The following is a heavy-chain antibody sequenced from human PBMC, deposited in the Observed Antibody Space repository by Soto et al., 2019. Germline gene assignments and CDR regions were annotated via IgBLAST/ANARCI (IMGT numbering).Heavy chain of an antibody. V-gene: IGHV4-34*01. J-gene: IGHJ4*02. CDR2: INHSGST. Sequence: SETLSLTCAVYGGSFSGYYWSWIRQPPGKGLEWIGEINHSGSTNYNPSLKSRVTISVDTSKNQFSLKLSSVTAADTAVYYCARSSITMVRGVRYDYWGQGTLVTVSS. CDR3: ARSSITMVRGVRYDY. CDR1: GGSFSGYY. D-gene: IGHD3-10*01.